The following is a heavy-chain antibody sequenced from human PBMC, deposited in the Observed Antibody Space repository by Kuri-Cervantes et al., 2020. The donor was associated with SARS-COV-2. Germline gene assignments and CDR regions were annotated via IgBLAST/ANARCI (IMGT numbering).Heavy chain of an antibody. D-gene: IGHD5-24*01. V-gene: IGHV3-53*01. J-gene: IGHJ4*02. CDR3: ARVEMATQIDY. Sequence: ETLSLTCAASGFTFSSYAMSWVRQAPGKGLEWVSLIYSAGNTYYAASVKGRFTISRDDSNNTLYLQMNSLRAEDTAVYYCARVEMATQIDYWGQGALVTVSS. CDR1: GFTFSSYA. CDR2: IYSAGNT.